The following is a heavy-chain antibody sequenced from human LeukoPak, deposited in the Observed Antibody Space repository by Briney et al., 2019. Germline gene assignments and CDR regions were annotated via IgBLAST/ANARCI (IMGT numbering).Heavy chain of an antibody. CDR1: GGSISSGSYY. CDR2: IYTSGST. V-gene: IGHV4-61*02. CDR3: ARDMDRYSIGWFDP. J-gene: IGHJ5*02. Sequence: PSETLSLTCTVSGGSISSGSYYWSWIRQPAGKGLEWIGRIYTSGSTNYNPSLKSRVTISVDTSKNQFSLKLSSVTAADTAVYYCARDMDRYSIGWFDPWGQGTLVTVSS. D-gene: IGHD6-6*01.